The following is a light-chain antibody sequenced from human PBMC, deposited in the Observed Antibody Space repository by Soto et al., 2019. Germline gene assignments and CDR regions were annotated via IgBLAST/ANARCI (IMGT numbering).Light chain of an antibody. CDR1: SGDVGGYYY. Sequence: QSALTQPASVSGSPGQSITISCTGTSGDVGGYYYVSWYQQLPGKAPKLMISEVSNRPSGVSNRFSGSKSGNTASLTISGLQAEEEADYYCSSYQAGGTIFGNGTKVTV. CDR3: SSYQAGGTI. CDR2: EVS. V-gene: IGLV2-14*01. J-gene: IGLJ1*01.